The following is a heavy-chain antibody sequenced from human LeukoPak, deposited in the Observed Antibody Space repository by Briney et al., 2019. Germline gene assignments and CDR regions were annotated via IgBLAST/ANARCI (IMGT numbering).Heavy chain of an antibody. CDR1: GGSISSYY. D-gene: IGHD2-2*01. CDR2: IYYSGST. J-gene: IGHJ5*02. V-gene: IGHV4-59*01. CDR3: ARGAAYCSSTSCYSYGFDP. Sequence: SETLSLTCTVSGGSISSYYWSWIRQPPGKGLEWIGYIYYSGSTNYNPSLKSRVTISVDTSKNRFSLKLSSVTAADTAVYYCARGAAYCSSTSCYSYGFDPWGQGTLVTVSS.